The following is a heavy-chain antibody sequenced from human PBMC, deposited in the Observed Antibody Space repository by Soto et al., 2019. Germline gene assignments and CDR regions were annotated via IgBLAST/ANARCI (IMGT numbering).Heavy chain of an antibody. D-gene: IGHD3-10*01. CDR2: IDPSDSYT. Sequence: GESLKISCKGSGYSFTSYWSSWVRQMPGKGLEWMGRIDPSDSYTNYSPSFQGHVTISADKSISTAYLQWSSLKASDTAMYYCAIVNYYGSGSYYKFPYYYYYYGMDVRGQGTTVTVSS. J-gene: IGHJ6*02. V-gene: IGHV5-10-1*01. CDR3: AIVNYYGSGSYYKFPYYYYYYGMDV. CDR1: GYSFTSYW.